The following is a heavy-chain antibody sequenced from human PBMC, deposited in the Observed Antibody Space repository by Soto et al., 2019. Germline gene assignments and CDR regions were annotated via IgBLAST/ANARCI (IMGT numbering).Heavy chain of an antibody. V-gene: IGHV1-69*01. CDR3: AGDAAFSGELEYYYGMDV. D-gene: IGHD6-19*01. CDR2: TA. Sequence: TANYAQKFQGRVTITADESTSTAYMELSSLRSEDTAVYYCAGDAAFSGELEYYYGMDVWGQGTTVTVSS. J-gene: IGHJ6*02.